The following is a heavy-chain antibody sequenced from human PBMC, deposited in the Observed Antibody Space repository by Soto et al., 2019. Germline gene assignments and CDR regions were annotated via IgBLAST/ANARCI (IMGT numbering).Heavy chain of an antibody. V-gene: IGHV1-18*01. D-gene: IGHD6-13*01. J-gene: IGHJ4*02. CDR1: GYTFTSYG. CDR3: ARTRLWFSSSWYYFDY. CDR2: ISAYNGNT. Sequence: ASVKVSCKASGYTFTSYGISWVRQAPGQGLEWMGWISAYNGNTNYAQKLQGRVTMTTDTSTSTAYMELRSLRSDDTAVYYCARTRLWFSSSWYYFDYWGQGTLVTVSS.